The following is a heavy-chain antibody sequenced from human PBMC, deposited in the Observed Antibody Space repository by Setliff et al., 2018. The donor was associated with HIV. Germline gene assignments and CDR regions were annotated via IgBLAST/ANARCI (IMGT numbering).Heavy chain of an antibody. CDR1: GGSISSSSYY. D-gene: IGHD6-13*01. J-gene: IGHJ4*02. Sequence: SETLSLTCTVSGGSISSSSYYWGWIRQPPGKGLEWIGSIYYSGFTYYNPSLRSRVTIAVDTSKNQFSLKLSSVTAADTAVYYCARESGVAAGAFDSWGQGTLVTVSS. CDR3: ARESGVAAGAFDS. CDR2: IYYSGFT. V-gene: IGHV4-39*07.